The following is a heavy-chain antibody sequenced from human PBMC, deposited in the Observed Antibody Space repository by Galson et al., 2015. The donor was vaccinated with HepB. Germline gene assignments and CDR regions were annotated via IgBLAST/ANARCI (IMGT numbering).Heavy chain of an antibody. CDR1: GFTLSSYA. D-gene: IGHD3-3*01. V-gene: IGHV3-9*01. Sequence: SLRLSCAASGFTLSSYAMHWVRQAPGKGLEWVSRISWNGGDIGYADSVRGRFTISRDNAKNSLYLQMNSLRGEDTALYYCAKDIQSGPMAIDIWGQGTVVTVSS. J-gene: IGHJ3*02. CDR3: AKDIQSGPMAIDI. CDR2: ISWNGGDI.